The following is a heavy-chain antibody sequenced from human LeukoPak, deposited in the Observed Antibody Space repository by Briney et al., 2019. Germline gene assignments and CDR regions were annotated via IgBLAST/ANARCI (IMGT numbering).Heavy chain of an antibody. J-gene: IGHJ4*02. CDR1: GGSFSGYY. D-gene: IGHD4-17*01. CDR2: INHSGST. CDR3: ARGGDYKYYFDY. V-gene: IGHV4-34*01. Sequence: SETLSLTCAVYGGSFSGYYWSWIRQPPGKGLEWIGEINHSGSTNYNPSLKSRVTISVDTSKNQFSLKMSAVTAAGTAVYYCARGGDYKYYFDYWGKGTLVTVSA.